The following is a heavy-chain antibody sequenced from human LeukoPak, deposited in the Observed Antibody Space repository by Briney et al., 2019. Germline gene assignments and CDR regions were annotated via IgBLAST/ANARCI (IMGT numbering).Heavy chain of an antibody. D-gene: IGHD4-17*01. J-gene: IGHJ4*02. Sequence: GGSLRLSCTASGFTFGDYAMSWVRQAPGKGLEWVGFIRSKAYGGTTEYAASVKGRFTISRDDSKSIAYLQMNSLKTEDTAVYHCTREGDYGDVYFDYWGQGTLVTVSS. CDR2: IRSKAYGGTT. V-gene: IGHV3-49*04. CDR1: GFTFGDYA. CDR3: TREGDYGDVYFDY.